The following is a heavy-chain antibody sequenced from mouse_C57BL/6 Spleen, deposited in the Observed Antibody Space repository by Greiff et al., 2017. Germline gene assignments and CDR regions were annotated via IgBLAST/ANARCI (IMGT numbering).Heavy chain of an antibody. CDR2: INPNNGGT. J-gene: IGHJ1*03. V-gene: IGHV1-22*01. D-gene: IGHD1-1*01. CDR1: GYTFTDYN. Sequence: VQLQQSGPELVKPGASVKMSCKASGYTFTDYNMHWVKQSHGKSLEWIGYINPNNGGTSYNQKFKGKATLTVNKSSSTAYMEFRSLTSEDSAVYDCARNYGSSPRCDCDVWGTGTTVTVSS. CDR3: ARNYGSSPRCDCDV.